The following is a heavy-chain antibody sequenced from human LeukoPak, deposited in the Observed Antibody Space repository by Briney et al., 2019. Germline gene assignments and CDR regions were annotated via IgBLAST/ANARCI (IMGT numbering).Heavy chain of an antibody. CDR2: IYSDGST. D-gene: IGHD2-2*01. J-gene: IGHJ6*03. CDR1: AFTVSSNY. CDR3: AGVRLGCSSTSCYYYYYMDF. V-gene: IGHV3-53*01. Sequence: QPGGSLRLSCAGSAFTVSSNYMSWVRQAPGKGLEWVSVIYSDGSTYYADSVKGRFTISRDNSKNTLYLQMNSLRAEDTAVYYCAGVRLGCSSTSCYYYYYMDFWGKGTTVTVSS.